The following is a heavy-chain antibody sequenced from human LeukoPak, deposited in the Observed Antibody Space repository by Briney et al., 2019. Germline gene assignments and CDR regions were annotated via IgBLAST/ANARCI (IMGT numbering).Heavy chain of an antibody. J-gene: IGHJ4*02. Sequence: ASVKVSCKASGYTFTSYGISWVRLAPGQGLEWMGWISAYNGNTNYAQKLQGRVTMTTDTSTSTAYMELRSLRSDDTAVYYCARDLTRYYYDSSGYYLDYWGQGTLVTVSS. D-gene: IGHD3-22*01. CDR3: ARDLTRYYYDSSGYYLDY. CDR1: GYTFTSYG. V-gene: IGHV1-18*01. CDR2: ISAYNGNT.